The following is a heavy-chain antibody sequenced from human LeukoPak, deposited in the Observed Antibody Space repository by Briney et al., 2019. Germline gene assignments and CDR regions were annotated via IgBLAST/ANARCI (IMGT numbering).Heavy chain of an antibody. CDR2: IYYSGST. V-gene: IGHV4-59*11. J-gene: IGHJ6*03. Sequence: SETLSLTCTASGGSISSHYWSWVRQPPGKGLEWIGYIYYSGSTNYNPSLKSRVTISVDTCKNQFSLKLSSVTAADTAVYYCARDSSSWYGYYYYYMDVWGKGTTVTVSS. D-gene: IGHD6-13*01. CDR1: GGSISSHY. CDR3: ARDSSSWYGYYYYYMDV.